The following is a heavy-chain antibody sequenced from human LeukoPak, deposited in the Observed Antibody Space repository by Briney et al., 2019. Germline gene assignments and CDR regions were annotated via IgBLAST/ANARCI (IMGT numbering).Heavy chain of an antibody. CDR3: ARVTTYYYDSSGYPVDY. D-gene: IGHD3-22*01. CDR1: GYTFTGYY. V-gene: IGHV1-2*06. J-gene: IGHJ4*02. CDR2: INPNSGGT. Sequence: ASVKVPCKASGYTFTGYYMHWVRQAPGQGLEWMGRINPNSGGTNYAQKFQGRVTMTRDTSISTAYMELSRLRSDDTAVYYCARVTTYYYDSSGYPVDYWGQGTPVTVSS.